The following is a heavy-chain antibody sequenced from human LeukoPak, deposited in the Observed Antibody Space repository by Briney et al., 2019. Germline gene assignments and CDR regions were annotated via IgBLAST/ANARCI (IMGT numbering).Heavy chain of an antibody. D-gene: IGHD1-1*01. Sequence: GGSLRLSCAAAGFTVSSSYMSWARQAPGKGLEWVSVIYSGGSTYYAHSVKGRFTISRDNSKNTLYLQKNSLRAEDTAVYYCARGATTGTTHYYYSSMDVWGKGTTVTVSS. J-gene: IGHJ6*03. CDR2: IYSGGST. CDR1: GFTVSSSY. V-gene: IGHV3-53*01. CDR3: ARGATTGTTHYYYSSMDV.